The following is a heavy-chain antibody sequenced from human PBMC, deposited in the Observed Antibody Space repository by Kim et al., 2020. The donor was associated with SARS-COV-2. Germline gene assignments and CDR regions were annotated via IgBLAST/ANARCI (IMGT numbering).Heavy chain of an antibody. D-gene: IGHD2-15*01. Sequence: GGSLRLSCAASGFTFSDYAMNWVRQTPGEGLAWVSSINIAGGTDYAASVRGRFTISRDNSKDTLYLQMNNVRAEDTAIYYCTKRQDIGNNHWVAGHWGQGTLVTVSS. CDR1: GFTFSDYA. J-gene: IGHJ4*02. CDR3: TKRQDIGNNHWVAGH. CDR2: INIAGGT. V-gene: IGHV3-23*01.